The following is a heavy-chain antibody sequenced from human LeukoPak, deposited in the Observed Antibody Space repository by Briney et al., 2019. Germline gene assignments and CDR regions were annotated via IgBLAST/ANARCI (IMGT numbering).Heavy chain of an antibody. J-gene: IGHJ5*02. Sequence: GGSLRLSCAASGFTFSTSTMNWVRKAPGKGRSWFSCIISSNDYIYYAASVKGRFTISRDNARNSLYLQMNSLRAEDTAVYYCVRIPNSAGFPNWFDPWGQGTLVTVSS. D-gene: IGHD6-19*01. V-gene: IGHV3-21*01. CDR2: IISSNDYI. CDR1: GFTFSTST. CDR3: VRIPNSAGFPNWFDP.